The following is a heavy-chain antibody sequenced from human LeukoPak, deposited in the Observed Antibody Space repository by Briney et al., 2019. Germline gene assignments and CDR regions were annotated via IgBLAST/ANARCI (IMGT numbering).Heavy chain of an antibody. J-gene: IGHJ4*02. Sequence: PGGSLRLSCAASGFTFSSYGMHWVRQAPGKGLEWVAVIWYDGSNKYYADSVKGRFTISRDNSKNTLYLQMNSLRAEDTAVYYCASANYYDSSGSNWGDYWGQGTLVTVSS. CDR1: GFTFSSYG. V-gene: IGHV3-33*01. D-gene: IGHD3-22*01. CDR3: ASANYYDSSGSNWGDY. CDR2: IWYDGSNK.